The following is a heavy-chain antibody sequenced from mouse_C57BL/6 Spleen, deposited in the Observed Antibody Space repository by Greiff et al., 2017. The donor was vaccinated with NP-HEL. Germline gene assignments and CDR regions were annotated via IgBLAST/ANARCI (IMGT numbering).Heavy chain of an antibody. CDR1: GYTFTSYW. Sequence: VKLMESGAELVMPGASVKLSCKASGYTFTSYWMHWVKQRPGQGLEWIGEIDPSDSYTNYNQKFKGKSTLTVDKSSSTAYMQLSSLTSEDSAVYYCARLGLPYAMDYWGQGTSVTVSS. J-gene: IGHJ4*01. CDR3: ARLGLPYAMDY. V-gene: IGHV1-69*01. D-gene: IGHD2-2*01. CDR2: IDPSDSYT.